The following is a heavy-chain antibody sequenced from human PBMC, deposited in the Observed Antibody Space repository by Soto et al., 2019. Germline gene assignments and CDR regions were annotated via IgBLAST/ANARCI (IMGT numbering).Heavy chain of an antibody. V-gene: IGHV6-1*01. J-gene: IGHJ6*02. CDR1: VDSVSSNSAA. CDR3: ARDHEEEYQRSSYYYYGMDV. CDR2: TYYRSKWYN. D-gene: IGHD2-2*01. Sequence: SQTLSLTCAISVDSVSSNSAAWNWIRQSPSRGLEWLGRTYYRSKWYNDYAVSVKSRITINPDTSKNQFSLQLNSVTPEDTAVYYCARDHEEEYQRSSYYYYGMDVWGQGTTVTVS.